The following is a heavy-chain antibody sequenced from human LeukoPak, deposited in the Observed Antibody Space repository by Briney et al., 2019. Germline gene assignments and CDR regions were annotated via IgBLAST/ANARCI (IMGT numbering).Heavy chain of an antibody. D-gene: IGHD3-16*02. Sequence: GGSLRLSCAASGFTFSSYEMNWVRRAPGKGLEWVSYISSSGSTIYYADSVKGRFTISRDNAKNSLYLQMNSLRAEDTAVYYCARGGYDYVWGSYRDFDYWGQGTLVTVSS. J-gene: IGHJ4*02. CDR1: GFTFSSYE. V-gene: IGHV3-48*03. CDR3: ARGGYDYVWGSYRDFDY. CDR2: ISSSGSTI.